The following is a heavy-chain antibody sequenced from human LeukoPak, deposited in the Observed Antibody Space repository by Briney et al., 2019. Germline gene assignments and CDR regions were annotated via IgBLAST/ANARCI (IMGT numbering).Heavy chain of an antibody. CDR1: GFTFSNAW. D-gene: IGHD2-2*01. J-gene: IGHJ4*02. CDR3: TTALVVVPAFVDY. Sequence: GGSLRLSCAASGFTFSNAWMSWVRQASGKGLEWVGRIKSKTDGGTTDYAAPVRGRFTISRDDSKNTLYLQMNSLKTEDTAVYYCTTALVVVPAFVDYWGQGTLVTVSS. CDR2: IKSKTDGGTT. V-gene: IGHV3-15*01.